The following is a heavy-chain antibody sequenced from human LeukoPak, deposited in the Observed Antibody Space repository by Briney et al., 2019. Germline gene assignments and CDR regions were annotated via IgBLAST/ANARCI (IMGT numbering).Heavy chain of an antibody. V-gene: IGHV3-23*01. CDR2: ISGSGGST. CDR3: AKDNFGSGYCFDY. J-gene: IGHJ4*02. CDR1: GFTFSSYA. D-gene: IGHD3-22*01. Sequence: GGSLRLSCAASGFTFSSYAMSWVRQAPGKGLEWVSAISGSGGSTYYADSVKGRFTISSDNSKNTLYLQMNSLRAEDTAVYYCAKDNFGSGYCFDYWGQGTLVTVSS.